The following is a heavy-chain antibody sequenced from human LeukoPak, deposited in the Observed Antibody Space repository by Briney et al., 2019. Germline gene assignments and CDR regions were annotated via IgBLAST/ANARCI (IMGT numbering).Heavy chain of an antibody. CDR2: IDPSDSYA. V-gene: IGHV5-10-1*01. J-gene: IGHJ4*02. Sequence: GESLRISCKGSGYIFTSYWISWVRQMPGKGLEWMGRIDPSDSYANYSPSFQGHVTISADKSVSTAYLQWSSLKASDTAIYYCARHTRGIVVVPAAIDYWGQGTLVTVSS. CDR3: ARHTRGIVVVPAAIDY. CDR1: GYIFTSYW. D-gene: IGHD2-2*01.